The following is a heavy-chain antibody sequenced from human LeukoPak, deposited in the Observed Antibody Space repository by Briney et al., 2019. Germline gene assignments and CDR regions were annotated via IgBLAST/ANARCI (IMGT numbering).Heavy chain of an antibody. CDR2: IYHSGST. J-gene: IGHJ4*02. V-gene: IGHV4-30-2*03. CDR1: GGSIRSGGYS. CDR3: ARQALWFFDH. Sequence: SETLSLTCAVSGGSIRSGGYSWSWIRQPPGKGLEWIGYIYHSGSTYYSPSLESRVTISVDTSKNQFSLRLSSVTAADTAVYDCARQALWFFDHWGQGTLVTVSS. D-gene: IGHD2-21*01.